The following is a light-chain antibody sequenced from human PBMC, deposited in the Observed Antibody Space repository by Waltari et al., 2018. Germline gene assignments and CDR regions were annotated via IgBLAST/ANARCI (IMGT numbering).Light chain of an antibody. Sequence: QSVLTQSPSASGTPGQSVAISCSGATSNIGNNYVYWYEQLPGTAPKLLIYRDSPRPSGVPDRFSGSKSGTEASLAIRGLRSEDEADYYCVTWDDSLGGYYVFGTGTKVTVL. V-gene: IGLV1-47*01. CDR1: TSNIGNNY. J-gene: IGLJ1*01. CDR2: RDS. CDR3: VTWDDSLGGYYV.